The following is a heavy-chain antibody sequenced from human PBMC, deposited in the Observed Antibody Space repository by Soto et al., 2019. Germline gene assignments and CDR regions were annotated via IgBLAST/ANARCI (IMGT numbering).Heavy chain of an antibody. D-gene: IGHD4-17*01. Sequence: PGGSLSLSCEGSGFNFRNFNMILVRQAPGKGLEWVSSVSGSSSYIYYADSVKGRFTVSRDNANNLVFLQMNGLRPEDTAMYYCARDLRGHYGPWGQGTMVTVSS. CDR1: GFNFRNFN. CDR3: ARDLRGHYGP. J-gene: IGHJ3*01. CDR2: VSGSSSYI. V-gene: IGHV3-21*06.